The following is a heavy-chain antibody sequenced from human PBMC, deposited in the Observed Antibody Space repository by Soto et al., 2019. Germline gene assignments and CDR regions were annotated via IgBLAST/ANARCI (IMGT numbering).Heavy chain of an antibody. D-gene: IGHD2-8*02. CDR3: ARDKITGLFDY. Sequence: LELNSVRWSVAEGSSRSLYGRWIRQPPGKGLEWIGHIQDRGSTNYSPSLKNRVTISVDTSKNHFSLKLTSVTAADTAVYYCARDKITGLFDYWGQGTLVTVSS. V-gene: IGHV4-59*11. CDR2: IQDRGST. CDR1: EGSSRSLY. J-gene: IGHJ4*02.